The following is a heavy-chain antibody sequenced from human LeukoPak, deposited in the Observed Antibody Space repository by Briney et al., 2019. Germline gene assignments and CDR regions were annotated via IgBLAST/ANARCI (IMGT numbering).Heavy chain of an antibody. D-gene: IGHD3-16*01. Sequence: ASVQVSCKASEYTFTDYDTNWVRRATGQGLEWMGWINPNSGNTGYTQKFQGRVTMTRNTSLSTAYMELTSLKSEDTAVYYCARSLGTYWGKDFLNWFDPWGQGTLVTVSS. CDR3: ARSLGTYWGKDFLNWFDP. V-gene: IGHV1-8*01. CDR1: EYTFTDYD. J-gene: IGHJ5*02. CDR2: INPNSGNT.